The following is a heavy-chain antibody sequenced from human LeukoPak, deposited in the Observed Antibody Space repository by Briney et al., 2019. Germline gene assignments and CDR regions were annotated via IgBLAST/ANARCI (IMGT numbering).Heavy chain of an antibody. D-gene: IGHD3-10*01. CDR2: INSDGSST. Sequence: GALKLSCAASWFTFSSYWVHRVRQASGEGLVWVSRINSDGSSTSYADSVKGRFTISRDNAKNTLYLQMNSLRAEDTAVYYCATQESGFDYWGQGTLVTVSS. J-gene: IGHJ4*02. CDR3: ATQESGFDY. CDR1: WFTFSSYW. V-gene: IGHV3-74*01.